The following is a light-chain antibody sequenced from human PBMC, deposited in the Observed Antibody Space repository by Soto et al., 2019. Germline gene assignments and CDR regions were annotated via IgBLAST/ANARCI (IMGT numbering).Light chain of an antibody. CDR1: SGHSSYA. CDR3: QTWGTGIVV. Sequence: QLVLTQSPSASASLGASVKLTCTLSSGHSSYASAWHQQQPEKGPRYLLKLNSDGSHSKGDGIPDRFSGSSSGAERYLTISSLQSEDEADYYWQTWGTGIVVFGGGTQLTVL. J-gene: IGLJ2*01. CDR2: LNSDGSH. V-gene: IGLV4-69*01.